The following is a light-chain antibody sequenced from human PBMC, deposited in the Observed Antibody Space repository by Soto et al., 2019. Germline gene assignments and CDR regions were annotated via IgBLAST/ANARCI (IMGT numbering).Light chain of an antibody. V-gene: IGKV3-20*01. Sequence: EIVLTQSPGTLSLSPGERATLSCRASQSVWSNFFAWYQQKPGQAPRLLIYGVSSRATGIPDRFSGGGSGTDFTLTISRLEAEDFAVYYCQQYGGPPTIFGGGTKVEL. CDR1: QSVWSNF. CDR3: QQYGGPPTI. CDR2: GVS. J-gene: IGKJ4*01.